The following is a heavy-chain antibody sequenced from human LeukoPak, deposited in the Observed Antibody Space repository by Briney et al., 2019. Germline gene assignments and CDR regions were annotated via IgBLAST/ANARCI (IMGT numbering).Heavy chain of an antibody. CDR1: GFTFSSYG. J-gene: IGHJ4*02. Sequence: GGSLRLSCAASGFTFSSYGMHWVRQAPGKGLEWVAVISYDGSNKYYADFVKGRFTISRDNSKNTLYLQMNSLRAEDTAVYYCAKDHDSSGWYADYFDYWGQGTLVTVSS. D-gene: IGHD6-19*01. CDR2: ISYDGSNK. V-gene: IGHV3-30*18. CDR3: AKDHDSSGWYADYFDY.